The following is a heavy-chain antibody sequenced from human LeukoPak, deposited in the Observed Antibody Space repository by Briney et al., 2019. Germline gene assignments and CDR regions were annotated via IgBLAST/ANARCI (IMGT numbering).Heavy chain of an antibody. Sequence: GGSLRLSCAASGFTFSSYSMNWVRQAPGKGLEWVSSISSSSSYIYYADSVKGRFTISRDNAKNSLYLQMNSLRAEGTAVYYCARAPYYYDSSGSYFDYWGQGTLVTVSS. CDR2: ISSSSSYI. CDR3: ARAPYYYDSSGSYFDY. J-gene: IGHJ4*02. CDR1: GFTFSSYS. V-gene: IGHV3-21*01. D-gene: IGHD3-22*01.